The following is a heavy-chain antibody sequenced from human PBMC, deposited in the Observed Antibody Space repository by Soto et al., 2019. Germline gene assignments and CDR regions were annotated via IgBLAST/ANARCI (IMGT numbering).Heavy chain of an antibody. D-gene: IGHD2-15*01. CDR1: GGSISSGGYY. Sequence: SETLSLTCTVSGGSISSGGYYWSWIRQHPGKGLEWIGYIYYSGSTYYNPSLKSRVTISVDTSKNQFSLKLSSVTAADTAVYYCAREGHCSGGSCYSAFDYWGQGTLVTVSS. V-gene: IGHV4-31*03. J-gene: IGHJ4*02. CDR3: AREGHCSGGSCYSAFDY. CDR2: IYYSGST.